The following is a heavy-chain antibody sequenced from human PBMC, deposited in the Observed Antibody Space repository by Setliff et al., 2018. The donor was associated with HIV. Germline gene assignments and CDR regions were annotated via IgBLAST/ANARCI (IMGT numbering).Heavy chain of an antibody. J-gene: IGHJ4*02. CDR1: GVPLSDYY. D-gene: IGHD6-13*01. V-gene: IGHV4-34*01. CDR2: VNHNGNI. Sequence: PSETLSLTCTLNGVPLSDYYWNWIRQSPGKGLEWIVEVNHNGNINYNPSLKSRVTMSVDTSKRQFSLKLDSVTAADTAIYYCARQSTVAAAGFDFWGQGTLVTVSS. CDR3: ARQSTVAAAGFDF.